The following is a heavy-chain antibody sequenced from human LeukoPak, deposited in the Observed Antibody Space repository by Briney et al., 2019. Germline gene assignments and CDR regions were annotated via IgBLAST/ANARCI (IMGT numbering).Heavy chain of an antibody. D-gene: IGHD1-26*01. CDR3: AKRGGSYAKILDY. J-gene: IGHJ4*02. Sequence: PGGSLRLSCVASGFPFSAYAMSWVRQAPGKGLEWVSGIRGSGETTYYADSVKGRFTISRDNSKNTLYLQMNSLRAEDTAVYYCAKRGGSYAKILDYWGQGTLVTVSS. CDR1: GFPFSAYA. CDR2: IRGSGETT. V-gene: IGHV3-23*01.